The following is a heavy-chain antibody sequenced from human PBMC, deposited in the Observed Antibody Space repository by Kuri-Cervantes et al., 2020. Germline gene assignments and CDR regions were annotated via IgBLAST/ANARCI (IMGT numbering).Heavy chain of an antibody. D-gene: IGHD6-13*01. Sequence: ASVKVSCKASVYTFTSYYMHWVRQAPGQGLEWMGIINPSGGSTSYAQKFQRRVTMTSDTSTITVYIELSRLRSEDTAVYYCSRDQAAAYYYYYYGMDVWGQGTLVTVSS. J-gene: IGHJ6*02. V-gene: IGHV1-46*01. CDR1: VYTFTSYY. CDR2: INPSGGST. CDR3: SRDQAAAYYYYYYGMDV.